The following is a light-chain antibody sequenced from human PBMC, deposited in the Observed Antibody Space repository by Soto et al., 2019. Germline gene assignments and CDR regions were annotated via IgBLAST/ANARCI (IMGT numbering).Light chain of an antibody. V-gene: IGKV3-15*01. CDR2: GAS. CDR1: QSVSRN. Sequence: EIVMTQSPATLSVSPGERATLSCRASQSVSRNLDWYQQKPGQAPRLLIYGASTRATGIPARLSGSGSGTEFTLTISSLQSEDFEVYYYQQYNNWAPTYTFGQGTKLEIK. J-gene: IGKJ2*01. CDR3: QQYNNWAPTYT.